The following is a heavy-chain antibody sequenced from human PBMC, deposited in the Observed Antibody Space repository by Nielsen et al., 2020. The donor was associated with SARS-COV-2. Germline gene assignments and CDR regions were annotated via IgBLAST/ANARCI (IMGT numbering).Heavy chain of an antibody. D-gene: IGHD3-16*01. J-gene: IGHJ6*02. Sequence: ETLSFTCTVSGGSISSSGHYWVWVRQPPGKGLEWVSIIYSDGSTYYAGSVKGRLTISRDNSKNTLYLQMNSLRAEDTAVYYCARGGGGMDVWGQGTTVTVSS. CDR2: IYSDGST. CDR1: GGSISSSGHY. V-gene: IGHV3-53*01. CDR3: ARGGGGMDV.